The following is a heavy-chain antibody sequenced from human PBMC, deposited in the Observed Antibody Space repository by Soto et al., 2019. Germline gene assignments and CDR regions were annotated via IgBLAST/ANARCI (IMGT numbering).Heavy chain of an antibody. V-gene: IGHV2-26*02. CDR1: GFSLSRPDVG. Sequence: PTLVNPTETLTLTCTVSGFSLSRPDVGVTWIRQPPGRALEWIAHIFSNDEKSYSTSLKSSLTISKDTSKSQVVLTMTSVDPVDTATYFCARIPRHAYDFDYWGQGTLVTVSS. CDR3: ARIPRHAYDFDY. D-gene: IGHD3-16*01. J-gene: IGHJ4*02. CDR2: IFSNDEK.